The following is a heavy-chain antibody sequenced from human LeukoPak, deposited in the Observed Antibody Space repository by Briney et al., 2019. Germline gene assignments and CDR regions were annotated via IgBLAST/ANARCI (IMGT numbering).Heavy chain of an antibody. CDR1: GYTFTGYG. V-gene: IGHV1-18*01. D-gene: IGHD2-21*01. J-gene: IGHJ4*02. Sequence: ASVKVSCKASGYTFTGYGISWVRQAPGQGLEWMGWISAYNGNTNYAQKLQGRVTMTTDTSTSTAYMELRSLRSDDTAVYYCARDLLLWRSLDYWGQGTLVTVSS. CDR3: ARDLLLWRSLDY. CDR2: ISAYNGNT.